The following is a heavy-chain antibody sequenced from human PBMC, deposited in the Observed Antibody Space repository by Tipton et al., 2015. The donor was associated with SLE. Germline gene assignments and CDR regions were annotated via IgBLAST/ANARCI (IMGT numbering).Heavy chain of an antibody. J-gene: IGHJ4*02. CDR3: ARVDSWHTIDY. CDR1: GGSISSYY. CDR2: IYHSGNT. V-gene: IGHV4-59*12. Sequence: GLVKPSETLSLTCTVSGGSISSYYWGWVRQPPGKGLEWIGEIYHSGNTKYNPPLKSRVTISVDTSKNQFSLKVSSVTAADTAVYYCARVDSWHTIDYWGLGTLVTVSS. D-gene: IGHD4-11*01.